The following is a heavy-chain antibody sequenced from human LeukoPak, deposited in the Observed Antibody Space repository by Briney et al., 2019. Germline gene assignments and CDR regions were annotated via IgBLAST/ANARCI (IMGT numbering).Heavy chain of an antibody. CDR2: MSYDGSNK. CDR1: GFTFSSYG. CDR3: AKRESMDV. V-gene: IGHV3-30*18. J-gene: IGHJ6*02. Sequence: PGRSLRLSCAASGFTFSSYGMHWVRQAPGKGLEWVAVMSYDGSNKYYADSVKGRFTISRDNSKNTLYLQMNSLRAEDTAVYYCAKRESMDVWGQGTTVTVSS.